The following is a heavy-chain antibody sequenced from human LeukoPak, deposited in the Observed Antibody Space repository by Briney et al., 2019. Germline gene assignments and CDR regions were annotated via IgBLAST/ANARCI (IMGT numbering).Heavy chain of an antibody. D-gene: IGHD5-24*01. J-gene: IGHJ4*02. V-gene: IGHV3-7*04. CDR2: INQDGGEK. CDR3: AWDKHREHHY. Sequence: PGGSPRLSCAASGFTVSRNYMSWVRQAPGKGLEYVANINQDGGEKYYVDSVKGRFTISRDNAKNSLYLQMNSLRAEDTAVYYCAWDKHREHHYWGQGTLVTVSS. CDR1: GFTVSRNY.